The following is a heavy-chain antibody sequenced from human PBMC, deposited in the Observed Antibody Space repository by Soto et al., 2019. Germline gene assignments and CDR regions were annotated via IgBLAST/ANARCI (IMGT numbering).Heavy chain of an antibody. CDR1: GESFSGHF. Sequence: QVQLHQWVTGLLKPSETLSLTCSVSGESFSGHFWTWIRQPPGKGLEWIGEIDYSGATHYNASVKSRVSMSVDTTKKQVSLKVTSVTAADTAVYYCARGWITPSMFFFDYWGQGTLVIVSS. CDR2: IDYSGAT. J-gene: IGHJ4*02. V-gene: IGHV4-34*01. CDR3: ARGWITPSMFFFDY. D-gene: IGHD3-10*02.